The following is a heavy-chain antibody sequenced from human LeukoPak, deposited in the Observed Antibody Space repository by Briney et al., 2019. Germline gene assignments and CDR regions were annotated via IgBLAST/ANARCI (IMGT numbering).Heavy chain of an antibody. Sequence: ASVKVSCKASGYTFTSYGISWVRRAPGRGLEWMGWISAYNGNTNYAQKLQGRVTMTTDTSTSTAYMELRSLRSDDTAVYYCARDHIVVVPAANAPLFDYWGQGTLVTVSS. CDR2: ISAYNGNT. CDR3: ARDHIVVVPAANAPLFDY. V-gene: IGHV1-18*01. D-gene: IGHD2-2*01. CDR1: GYTFTSYG. J-gene: IGHJ4*02.